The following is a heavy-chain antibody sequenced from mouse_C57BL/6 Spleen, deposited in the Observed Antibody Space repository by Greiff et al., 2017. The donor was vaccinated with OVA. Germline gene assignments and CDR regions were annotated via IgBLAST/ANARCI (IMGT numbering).Heavy chain of an antibody. D-gene: IGHD1-1*01. Sequence: EVQLQQSGPGLVKPSQSLSLTCSVTGYSITSGYYWNWIRQFPGNKLEWMGYISYDGSNNYNPSLKNRISITRDTSKNQFFLKLNSVTTEDTATYYCSTVVARYYFDYWGQGTTLTVSS. CDR3: STVVARYYFDY. CDR1: GYSITSGYY. J-gene: IGHJ2*01. CDR2: ISYDGSN. V-gene: IGHV3-6*01.